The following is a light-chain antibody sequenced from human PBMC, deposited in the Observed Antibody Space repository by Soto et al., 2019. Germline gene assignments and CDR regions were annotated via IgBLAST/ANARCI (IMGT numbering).Light chain of an antibody. J-gene: IGLJ7*01. CDR1: SSNIGSNT. CDR3: AAWDHSLNGVV. V-gene: IGLV1-44*01. CDR2: IDD. Sequence: QSVLTQPPSASGTPGQRVTISCSGGSSNIGSNTVNWYQQFPATAPRRLISIDDQRPSGVPDRFSGSKSGTSASLAISGLQSGDEADYSCAAWDHSLNGVVFGGGTQLTVL.